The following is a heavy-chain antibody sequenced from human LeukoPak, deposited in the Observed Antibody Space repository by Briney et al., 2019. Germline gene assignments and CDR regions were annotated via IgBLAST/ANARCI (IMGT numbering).Heavy chain of an antibody. Sequence: RTSETLSLTCTVSGGSISSYYWSWIRQPPGKGPEWIGYIYYSGSTNYNPSLKSRVTISVDTSKNQFSLKLSSVTAADTAVYYCARFHGSSWYSYNWFDPWGQGTLVTVSS. CDR3: ARFHGSSWYSYNWFDP. CDR1: GGSISSYY. D-gene: IGHD6-13*01. V-gene: IGHV4-59*01. J-gene: IGHJ5*02. CDR2: IYYSGST.